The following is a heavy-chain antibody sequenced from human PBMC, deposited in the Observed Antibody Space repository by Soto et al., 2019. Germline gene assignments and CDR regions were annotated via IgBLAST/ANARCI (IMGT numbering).Heavy chain of an antibody. D-gene: IGHD6-6*01. CDR1: GYTFSNYG. CDR2: ISGYNGNT. CDR3: ARKSSSSSWFDP. J-gene: IGHJ5*02. V-gene: IGHV1-18*01. Sequence: ASVKVSCKASGYTFSNYGISWVRQAPGQGLEWMGWISGYNGNTNYAQNFQGRVTMTADPSTRTAYMDLRSLISDDTAVYFCARKSSSSSWFDPWGQGPLVTVSS.